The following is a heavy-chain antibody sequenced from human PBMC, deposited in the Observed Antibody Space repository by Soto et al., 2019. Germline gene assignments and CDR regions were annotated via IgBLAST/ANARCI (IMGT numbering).Heavy chain of an antibody. D-gene: IGHD6-6*01. CDR3: ACEYSSPRGDY. CDR1: GGSFSGYY. Sequence: QVQLQQWGAGLLKPSETLSLTCAVYGGSFSGYYCSWIRQPPGKGLEWIGEINHSGSTNYNPALKSRVTIAVDTSKNQFSLKLSSVTAADTAVYYCACEYSSPRGDYWGQGTLVTVSS. CDR2: INHSGST. J-gene: IGHJ4*02. V-gene: IGHV4-34*01.